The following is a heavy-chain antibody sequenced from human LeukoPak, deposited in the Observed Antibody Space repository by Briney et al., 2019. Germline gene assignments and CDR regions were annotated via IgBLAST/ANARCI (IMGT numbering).Heavy chain of an antibody. Sequence: GGSLRLSCAASGFTFSSYGMHWVRQAPGKGLEWVAFIRYDGSNKYYADSVKGRFTISRDNSKSALYPQMNSLRAEDTAVYYCAREFGSGADAFDIWGQGTMVTVSS. CDR1: GFTFSSYG. D-gene: IGHD2-15*01. J-gene: IGHJ3*02. V-gene: IGHV3-30*02. CDR3: AREFGSGADAFDI. CDR2: IRYDGSNK.